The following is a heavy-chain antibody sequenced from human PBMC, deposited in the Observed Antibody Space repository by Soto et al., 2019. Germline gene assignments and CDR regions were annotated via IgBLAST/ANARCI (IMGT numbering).Heavy chain of an antibody. J-gene: IGHJ4*02. V-gene: IGHV4-4*02. Sequence: QVQLQESGPGLVKPSGTLSLTCTVSGGSMSSSNWWNWVRQSPGKGLERIGEAHHSGRTNYNPSLKSRVTISVDTSKNQVSLKLTSVTAADTAVYYCARYEATVLDYWGQGTLVTVSS. CDR3: ARYEATVLDY. CDR2: AHHSGRT. CDR1: GGSMSSSNW. D-gene: IGHD4-17*01.